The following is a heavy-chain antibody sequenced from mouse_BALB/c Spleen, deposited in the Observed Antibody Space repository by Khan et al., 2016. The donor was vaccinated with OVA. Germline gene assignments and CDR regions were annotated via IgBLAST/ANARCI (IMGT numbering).Heavy chain of an antibody. J-gene: IGHJ2*01. CDR2: INPTSGYT. CDR3: ARDRIDY. CDR1: GYTFTSYW. V-gene: IGHV1-7*01. Sequence: QVQLQQSGAELAKPGASVKMSCKASGYTFTSYWMHWIKQRPGQGLEWIGYINPTSGYTDYNQKFKDKATLTADKSSSTAYMQLSSLTSDDSAVYYCARDRIDYWGQGTAHTVSS.